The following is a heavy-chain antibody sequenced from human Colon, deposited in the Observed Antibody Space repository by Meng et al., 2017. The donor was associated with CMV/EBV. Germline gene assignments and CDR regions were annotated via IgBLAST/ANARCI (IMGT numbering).Heavy chain of an antibody. CDR3: ARVVVIPADYSTMDV. CDR2: ISAYNGST. J-gene: IGHJ6*02. CDR1: GYTFTSYG. V-gene: IGHV1-18*01. Sequence: ASVKVSCKASGYTFTSYGISWVRQAPGQGLEWMGWISAYNGSTNYAQKLQGRVTMTTDTSTSTAYMELRSLRSDDTAVYYCARVVVIPADYSTMDVWGQGTTVTVSS. D-gene: IGHD2-2*01.